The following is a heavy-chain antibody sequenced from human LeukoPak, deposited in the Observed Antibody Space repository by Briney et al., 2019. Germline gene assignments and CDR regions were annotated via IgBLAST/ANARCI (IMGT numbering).Heavy chain of an antibody. CDR3: ARGVYCTNGVCYPFDY. CDR2: INHSGST. D-gene: IGHD2-8*01. J-gene: IGHJ4*02. V-gene: IGHV4-34*01. Sequence: SETLSLTCTVSGGSISSYYWSWIRQPPGKGLEWIGEINHSGSTNYNPSLKSRVTISVDTSKNQFSLKLSSVTAADTAVYYCARGVYCTNGVCYPFDYWGQGTLVTVSS. CDR1: GGSISSYY.